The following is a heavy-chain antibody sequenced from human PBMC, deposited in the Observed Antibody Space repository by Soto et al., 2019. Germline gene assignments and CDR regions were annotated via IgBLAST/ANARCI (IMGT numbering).Heavy chain of an antibody. V-gene: IGHV4-61*05. CDR1: SGSISTSGYY. J-gene: IGHJ4*02. CDR2: IYYSGTT. Sequence: PSETLSLTCSVSSGSISTSGYYWSWIRQPPGKRLEWIGHIYYSGTTNYNPSLESRLTISVDTSKNQFSLKLSSVTAADTAVYYCASGLVTTLHYWGQGTLVTVSS. D-gene: IGHD4-17*01. CDR3: ASGLVTTLHY.